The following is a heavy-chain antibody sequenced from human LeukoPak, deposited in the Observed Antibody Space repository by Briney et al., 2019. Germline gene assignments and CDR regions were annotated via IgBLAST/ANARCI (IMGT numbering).Heavy chain of an antibody. Sequence: GATVKISCKVSGYTFTDYYMHWVQQAPGKGLEWMGLVDPEDGETIYAEKFQGRVTMTRDTSTSTVYMELSSLRSEDTAVYYCARDYSYGYHFQHWGQGTLVTVSS. CDR3: ARDYSYGYHFQH. CDR2: VDPEDGET. D-gene: IGHD5-18*01. CDR1: GYTFTDYY. V-gene: IGHV1-69-2*01. J-gene: IGHJ1*01.